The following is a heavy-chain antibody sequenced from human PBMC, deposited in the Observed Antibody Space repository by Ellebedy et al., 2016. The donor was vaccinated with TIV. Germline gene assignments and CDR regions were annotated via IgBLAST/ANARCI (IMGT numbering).Heavy chain of an antibody. Sequence: GESLKISCTGSGYSFTNYWIGWVRQMPGKGLEWMGIIYPDDSDTRYSPSFEGQVTISVDKSINIAYLQWSSLKASDTAMYYCARAITYDTYYYYGMDVWGQGTTVTVSS. CDR3: ARAITYDTYYYYGMDV. V-gene: IGHV5-51*01. D-gene: IGHD3-16*01. J-gene: IGHJ6*02. CDR2: IYPDDSDT. CDR1: GYSFTNYW.